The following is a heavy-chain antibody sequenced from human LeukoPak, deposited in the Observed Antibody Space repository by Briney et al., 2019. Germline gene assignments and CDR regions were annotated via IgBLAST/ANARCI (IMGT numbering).Heavy chain of an antibody. D-gene: IGHD3-22*01. CDR2: IYYSGSA. CDR3: ARGVHYYDSSGSPGYFQH. J-gene: IGHJ1*01. Sequence: SETLSLTCTVSGGSISNYYWSWIRQPPGMGLEWIGYIYYSGSASYNPSLNSRVTISVDTSKNQFSLKLSSVTAADTAVYYCARGVHYYDSSGSPGYFQHWGQGTLVTVSS. V-gene: IGHV4-59*01. CDR1: GGSISNYY.